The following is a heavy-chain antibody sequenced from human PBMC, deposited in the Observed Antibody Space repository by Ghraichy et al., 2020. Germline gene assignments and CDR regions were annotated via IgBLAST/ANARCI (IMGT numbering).Heavy chain of an antibody. CDR2: ISVHGVDHT. V-gene: IGHV3-23*01. J-gene: IGHJ4*02. Sequence: GGSLRLSCAASGFIFTNYALSWVRQAPGKRPEWVSTISVHGVDHTFYADSVKGRFTISSDNSKYTLFLQMNNLRAEDAALYYCATGPILLWTYWGQGTLVTVSS. CDR3: ATGPILLWTY. CDR1: GFIFTNYA. D-gene: IGHD3-10*01.